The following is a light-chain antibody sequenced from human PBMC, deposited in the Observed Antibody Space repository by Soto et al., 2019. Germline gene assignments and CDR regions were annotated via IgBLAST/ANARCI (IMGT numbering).Light chain of an antibody. CDR3: HQYATSPQT. CDR2: GPS. J-gene: IGKJ1*01. CDR1: QSVPKNY. Sequence: DIVLTQSPGTLSLSPGERATLSCRASQSVPKNYLAWYQQKPGQAPRLLIYGPSSRATGIPDRFSGSGSGTDFTLSINRLEPEDFAVYYCHQYATSPQTFGQGTKVEVK. V-gene: IGKV3-20*01.